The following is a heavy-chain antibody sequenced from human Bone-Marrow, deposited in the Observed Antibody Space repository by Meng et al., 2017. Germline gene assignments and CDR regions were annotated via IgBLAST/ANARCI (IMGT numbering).Heavy chain of an antibody. CDR3: AKSDYYGSGSSKQRSYYFDY. J-gene: IGHJ4*02. CDR1: GFTFSSYA. Sequence: GGSLRLSCAASGFTFSSYAMSWVRQAPGKGLEWVSAISGSGGSTYYADSVKGRFTISRDNSKNTPYLQMNSLRAEDTAVYYCAKSDYYGSGSSKQRSYYFDYWGQGTLVTVSS. V-gene: IGHV3-23*01. D-gene: IGHD3-10*01. CDR2: ISGSGGST.